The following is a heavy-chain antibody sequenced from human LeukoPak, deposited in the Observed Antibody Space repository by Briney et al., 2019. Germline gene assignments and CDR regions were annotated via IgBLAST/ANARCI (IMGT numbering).Heavy chain of an antibody. CDR3: ARPRSGPYPYFDY. CDR2: INAGNGNT. CDR1: GYTFTSYA. V-gene: IGHV1-3*01. Sequence: GASVKVSCKASGYTFTSYAMHWVRQAPGQRLEWRGWINAGNGNTKYSQKFQGRVTITRDTSASTAYMELSSLRSEDTAVYYCARPRSGPYPYFDYWGQGTLVTVSS. J-gene: IGHJ4*02. D-gene: IGHD2-21*01.